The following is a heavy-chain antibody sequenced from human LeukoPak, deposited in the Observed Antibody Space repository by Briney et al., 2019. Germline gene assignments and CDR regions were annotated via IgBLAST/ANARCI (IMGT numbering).Heavy chain of an antibody. CDR3: ARKSWGAFDF. CDR1: GYTFTRDW. J-gene: IGHJ4*02. V-gene: IGHV5-51*01. CDR2: IYPGDSHS. D-gene: IGHD1-26*01. Sequence: GASLQISFKGSGYTFTRDWIAWVRQMPGKGLELMGIIYPGDSHSIYSPSFQGQVTMSADKSINTAYLQWSSLKASDTAMYYCARKSWGAFDFWGQGTLVTVSS.